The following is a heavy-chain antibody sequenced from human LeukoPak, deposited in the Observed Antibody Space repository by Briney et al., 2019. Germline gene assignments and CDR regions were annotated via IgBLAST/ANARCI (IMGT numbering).Heavy chain of an antibody. V-gene: IGHV4-39*01. J-gene: IGHJ3*02. CDR1: GGSISSSSYY. CDR2: IYYSGST. D-gene: IGHD1-26*01. Sequence: SETLSLTCTVSGGSISSSSYYWGWIRQPPGKGLEWIGSIYYSGSTYYNPSLKSRVTISVDTSKNQFSLKLSSVTAADTAVYYCARYGSSVSFDIWGQGTMVTVSS. CDR3: ARYGSSVSFDI.